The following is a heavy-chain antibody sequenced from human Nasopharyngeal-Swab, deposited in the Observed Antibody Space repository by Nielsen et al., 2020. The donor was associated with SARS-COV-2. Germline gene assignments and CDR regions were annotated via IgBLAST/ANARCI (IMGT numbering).Heavy chain of an antibody. CDR2: IYSGGST. Sequence: VRQAPGKGLEWVSVIYSGGSTYDADSVKGRFTISRDNSKNTLYLQMKSLIAEDTAVYYCSRDAYWGQGTLVTVSS. V-gene: IGHV3-53*01. CDR3: SRDAY. J-gene: IGHJ4*02.